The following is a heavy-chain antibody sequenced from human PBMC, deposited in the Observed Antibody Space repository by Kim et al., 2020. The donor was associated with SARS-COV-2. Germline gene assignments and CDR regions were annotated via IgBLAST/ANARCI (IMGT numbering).Heavy chain of an antibody. J-gene: IGHJ4*02. V-gene: IGHV5-51*01. CDR3: ARLSVAGTILTFFDF. D-gene: IGHD6-19*01. CDR2: IYPGDSDT. CDR1: GSTFSTYW. Sequence: GESLQISCKGSGSTFSTYWIGWVRQMPGKGLEWMGIIYPGDSDTTYSPSFQGQVTMSADKSISTAYLQWSSLKASDTAMYYCARLSVAGTILTFFDFWGQGTLVTVAS.